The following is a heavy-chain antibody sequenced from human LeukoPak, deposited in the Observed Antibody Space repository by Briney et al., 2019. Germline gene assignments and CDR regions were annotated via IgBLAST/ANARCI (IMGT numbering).Heavy chain of an antibody. Sequence: SETLSLTCTVSGGPISNNYWSWLRQPPGKGLEWIGYVYVSGYTHYNPSLKSRVTISIDTSKNHFSLNLTSVTAADTAVYYCARDLNGGSHFDYWGHGTLVTVSA. J-gene: IGHJ4*01. V-gene: IGHV4-59*01. CDR1: GGPISNNY. CDR3: ARDLNGGSHFDY. CDR2: VYVSGYT. D-gene: IGHD4-23*01.